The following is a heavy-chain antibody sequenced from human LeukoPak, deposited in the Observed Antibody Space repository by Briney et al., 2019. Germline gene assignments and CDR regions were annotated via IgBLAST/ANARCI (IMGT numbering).Heavy chain of an antibody. V-gene: IGHV3-7*05. D-gene: IGHD3-10*01. CDR3: ARARDYGSGKANAFDI. J-gene: IGHJ3*02. CDR1: GFTFSSYW. Sequence: GGSLRLSCAASGFTFSSYWLSWVRQAPGKWLEWVANIKRDGSEKYYVASVKGRFTISRDNAENSLYLQMNSLRAEDTAVYYCARARDYGSGKANAFDIWGQGTMVTVSS. CDR2: IKRDGSEK.